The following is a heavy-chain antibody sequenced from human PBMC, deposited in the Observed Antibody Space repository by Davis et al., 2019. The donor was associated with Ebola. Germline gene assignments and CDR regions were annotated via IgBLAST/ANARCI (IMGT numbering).Heavy chain of an antibody. CDR3: AREGYSSPLDAFDI. CDR2: ISSSGGTI. D-gene: IGHD6-13*01. J-gene: IGHJ3*02. Sequence: PGGSLRLSCAASGFTFTTYSMNWVRQAPGKGLEWVSYISSSGGTIYYADSVKGRFTISRDNAKNSLYLQMNSLRDEDTAVYYCAREGYSSPLDAFDIWGQGTMVTVSS. CDR1: GFTFTTYS. V-gene: IGHV3-48*02.